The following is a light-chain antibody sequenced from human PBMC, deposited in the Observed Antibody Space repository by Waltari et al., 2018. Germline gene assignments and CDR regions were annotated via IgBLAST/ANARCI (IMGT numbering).Light chain of an antibody. V-gene: IGLV3-21*04. CDR3: QVWDDVTDSGV. Sequence: YVLTQPPSVSVDPGQTARLTCGGDNSGSKGVNWYQQKPGQAPVLVMFYDSDRPSEIPERFSGSNSGNTATLTISWVEAGDEADYHCQVWDDVTDSGVFGGGTKLTVL. CDR1: NSGSKG. J-gene: IGLJ3*02. CDR2: YDS.